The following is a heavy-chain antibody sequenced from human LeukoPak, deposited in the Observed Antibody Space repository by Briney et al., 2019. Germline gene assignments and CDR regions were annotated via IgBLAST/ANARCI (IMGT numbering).Heavy chain of an antibody. V-gene: IGHV3-7*05. CDR1: GFTFSSYS. J-gene: IGHJ6*02. D-gene: IGHD1-1*01. CDR3: AGGTGMDV. Sequence: PGGSLRLSCAASGFTFSSYSMNWVRQAPGKGLEWVATIKQDGSEKYYVDFLKGRFSISRDNAKNSLYLQMSSLGADDTAVYYCAGGTGMDVWGQGTTVTVSS. CDR2: IKQDGSEK.